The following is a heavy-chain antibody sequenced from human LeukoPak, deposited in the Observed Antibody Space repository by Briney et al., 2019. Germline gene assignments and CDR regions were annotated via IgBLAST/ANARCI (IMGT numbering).Heavy chain of an antibody. V-gene: IGHV1-69*05. CDR2: IIPIFGTA. CDR1: GGTFSSYA. Sequence: SVKVSCKASGGTFSSYAISWVRQAPGQGLEWMGRIIPIFGTANYAQKFQGRVTITTDESTSTAYMELSSLRSEDTAVYYCASGMISGYGDYGPRYYFDYWGQGTLVAVSS. J-gene: IGHJ4*02. D-gene: IGHD4-17*01. CDR3: ASGMISGYGDYGPRYYFDY.